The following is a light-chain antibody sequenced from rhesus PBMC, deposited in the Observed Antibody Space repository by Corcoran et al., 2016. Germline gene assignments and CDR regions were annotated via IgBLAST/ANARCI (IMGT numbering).Light chain of an antibody. CDR2: KAS. V-gene: IGKV1-22*01. CDR3: QQDSSRPFT. CDR1: QGISSW. Sequence: DIQMTQSPSSLSASVGDTVTITCRASQGISSWLAWYQQKPGKAPKALINKASILQSGVPSRFSGRGSGTDCTLPISSLQSEDFATYYCQQDSSRPFTFGPGTKLDIK. J-gene: IGKJ3*01.